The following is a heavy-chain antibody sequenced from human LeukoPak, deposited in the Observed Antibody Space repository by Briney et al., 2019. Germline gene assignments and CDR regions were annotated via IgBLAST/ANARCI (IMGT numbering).Heavy chain of an antibody. Sequence: GRSLRLSCAASGFTFDDYAMHWVRQAPGKGLEWVSGISWNSGSIGYADSVKGRFTISRDNAKNSLYLQMNSPRAEDTALYYCAKVAYCGGDCYSGALDYWGQGTLVTVSS. D-gene: IGHD2-21*02. CDR1: GFTFDDYA. CDR3: AKVAYCGGDCYSGALDY. V-gene: IGHV3-9*01. CDR2: ISWNSGSI. J-gene: IGHJ4*02.